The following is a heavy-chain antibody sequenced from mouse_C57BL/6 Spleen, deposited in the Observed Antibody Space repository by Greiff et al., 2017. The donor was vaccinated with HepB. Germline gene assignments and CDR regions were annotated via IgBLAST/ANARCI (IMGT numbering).Heavy chain of an antibody. J-gene: IGHJ2*01. CDR2: ISSGGSYT. D-gene: IGHD3-2*02. V-gene: IGHV5-6*01. Sequence: VQLKESGGDLVKPGGSLKLSCAASGFTFSSYGMSWVRQTPDKRLEWVATISSGGSYTYYPDNVKGRFTISGDKAKNTLYLQMSSLKSEDTAIYYCARKGTAHATRYFDYWGQGTTLTVSS. CDR1: GFTFSSYG. CDR3: ARKGTAHATRYFDY.